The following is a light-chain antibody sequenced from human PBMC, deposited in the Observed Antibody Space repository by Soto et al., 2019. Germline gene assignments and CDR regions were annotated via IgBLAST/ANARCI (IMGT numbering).Light chain of an antibody. CDR3: SSYTSSNTLVYV. Sequence: SALAQPASVSGSPGQSIAISCTGTSSDVGGYDYVSWYQQHPGKAPKLIIYDVSNRPSGISNRFSGSKSGNTASLTISGLQTEDEADYYCSSYTSSNTLVYVFGTGTKVTVL. V-gene: IGLV2-14*01. J-gene: IGLJ1*01. CDR1: SSDVGGYDY. CDR2: DVS.